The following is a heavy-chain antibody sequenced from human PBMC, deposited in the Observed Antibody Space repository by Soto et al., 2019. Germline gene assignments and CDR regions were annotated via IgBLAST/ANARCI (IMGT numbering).Heavy chain of an antibody. CDR2: ISAYNGNT. CDR1: GYTFTSYA. J-gene: IGHJ4*02. V-gene: IGHV1-18*01. D-gene: IGHD1-26*01. Sequence: ASVKVSCKASGYTFTSYAMHWVRQAPGQGLEWMGWISAYNGNTNYAQKLQGRVTMTTDTSTSTAYMELRSLRSDDTAVYYCAKDLGSAFYYGSDYWGQGTLVTVSS. CDR3: AKDLGSAFYYGSDY.